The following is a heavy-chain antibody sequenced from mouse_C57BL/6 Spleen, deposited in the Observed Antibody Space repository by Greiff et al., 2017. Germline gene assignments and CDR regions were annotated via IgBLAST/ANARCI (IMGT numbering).Heavy chain of an antibody. CDR2: IHPSNGVT. CDR3: SRLDDYGYAMDY. J-gene: IGHJ4*01. CDR1: GYTFTSYW. D-gene: IGHD2-4*01. V-gene: IGHV1-53*01. Sequence: QVHLQQPGPELVKPGASVKLSCKASGYTFTSYWMHWVTQRPGQGLEWIGNIHPSNGVTNYNETFKSKATLTVDKSSSTAYMQLSRLTSSGSAVYYCSRLDDYGYAMDYGGQGTSVTVSS.